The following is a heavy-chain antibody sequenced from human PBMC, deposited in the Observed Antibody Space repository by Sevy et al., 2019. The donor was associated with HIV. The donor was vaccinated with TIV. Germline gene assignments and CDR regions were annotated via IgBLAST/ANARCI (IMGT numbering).Heavy chain of an antibody. CDR3: AGSYFDSSGYSPLYYYGMDV. D-gene: IGHD3-22*01. Sequence: ASVKVSCKASGGTFSNYAISWVRQAPGQGLEWMGGFIPMFDTANYAQKFQGKVTLTADGSTTTAYMELSSLRSDDTAVYYCAGSYFDSSGYSPLYYYGMDVWGQGTTVTASS. J-gene: IGHJ6*02. V-gene: IGHV1-69*13. CDR1: GGTFSNYA. CDR2: FIPMFDTA.